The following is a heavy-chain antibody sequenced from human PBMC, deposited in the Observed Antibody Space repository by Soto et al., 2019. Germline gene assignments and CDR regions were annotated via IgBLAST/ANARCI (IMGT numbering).Heavy chain of an antibody. Sequence: EVQLLESGGGLVQPGGSLRLSCAASGFIFSSYAMSWVRQTPGKGLEWVSAISGSGGSTHYAASVKGRFTVSRDNSKNTLYLQIDSLRAADTAVYYCAKEGYCSRPSFVEMGVDAFDIWGQGTMVSVSS. J-gene: IGHJ3*02. CDR3: AKEGYCSRPSFVEMGVDAFDI. CDR2: ISGSGGST. D-gene: IGHD2-2*01. V-gene: IGHV3-23*01. CDR1: GFIFSSYA.